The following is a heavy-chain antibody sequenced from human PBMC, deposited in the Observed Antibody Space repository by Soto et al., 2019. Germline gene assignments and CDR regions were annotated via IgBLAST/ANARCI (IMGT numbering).Heavy chain of an antibody. CDR1: AVILRNSV. D-gene: IGHD3-16*01. CDR3: ARDGGDYGSNWFDP. Sequence: HPGGSLRLPCASSAVILRNSVMTWVRKTQGKGRAWLANIKEVGSEKHHVDFVKCRFTISRDNAKISLYMKMNSLRAEDTAVYYCARDGGDYGSNWFDPWGQGTLVTVS. CDR2: IKEVGSEK. V-gene: IGHV3-7*04. J-gene: IGHJ5*02.